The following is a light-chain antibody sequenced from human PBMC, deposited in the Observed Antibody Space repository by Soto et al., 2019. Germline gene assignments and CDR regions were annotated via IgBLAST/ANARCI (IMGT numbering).Light chain of an antibody. J-gene: IGLJ3*02. Sequence: QSVLTQPPSASGTPGQRVTISCSGSSSNIGSNSVHWYQQLPGTAPKLLIYGNNNRPSGVPDRFSASRSGTSASLAITGLQAEDEADYYCQSYDSGLSGSVFGGGTKLTVL. CDR1: SSNIGSNS. V-gene: IGLV1-40*01. CDR2: GNN. CDR3: QSYDSGLSGSV.